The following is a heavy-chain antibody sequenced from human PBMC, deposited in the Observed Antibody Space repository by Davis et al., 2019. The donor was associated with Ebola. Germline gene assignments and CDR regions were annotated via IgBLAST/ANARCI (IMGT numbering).Heavy chain of an antibody. V-gene: IGHV1-69*06. CDR3: ARVRIATLVLDP. Sequence: SVKVSCKASGGTFSSYAISWVRQAPGQGLEWMGGIIPIFGTANYAQKFQGRVTITADKSTSTAYMELSSLRSEDTAVYYCARVRIATLVLDPWGQGTLVTVSS. D-gene: IGHD3-10*01. J-gene: IGHJ5*02. CDR1: GGTFSSYA. CDR2: IIPIFGTA.